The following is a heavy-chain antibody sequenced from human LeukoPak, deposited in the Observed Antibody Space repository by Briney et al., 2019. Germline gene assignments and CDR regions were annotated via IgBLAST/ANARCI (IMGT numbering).Heavy chain of an antibody. CDR3: ARATQPFRVVYSAGYYYYMDV. CDR2: ISSSSSYI. V-gene: IGHV3-21*01. J-gene: IGHJ6*03. D-gene: IGHD3-3*01. CDR1: GFTFSSYS. Sequence: GGSLRLSCAASGFTFSSYSMNWVRQAPGKGLEWVSSISSSSSYIYYADSVKGRFTISRDNAKNSLYLQMNSLRAEDTAVYYCARATQPFRVVYSAGYYYYMDVWGKGTTVTVSS.